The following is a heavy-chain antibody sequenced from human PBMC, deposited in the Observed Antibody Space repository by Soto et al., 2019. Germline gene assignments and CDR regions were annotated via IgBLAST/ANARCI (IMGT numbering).Heavy chain of an antibody. D-gene: IGHD1-26*01. CDR3: ASAMTSLVATTKWYY. Sequence: EVQLVESGGGLVQPGGSLRLSCAASGFSFNTYCMRWVRQAPGKGPGWVSRINSDGSVTDYAGSVKGRFPISRDNAKNTLYLQMNSLAAEDTAGYYCASAMTSLVATTKWYYCGQGTLVTVSS. V-gene: IGHV3-74*02. CDR2: INSDGSVT. CDR1: GFSFNTYC. J-gene: IGHJ4*02.